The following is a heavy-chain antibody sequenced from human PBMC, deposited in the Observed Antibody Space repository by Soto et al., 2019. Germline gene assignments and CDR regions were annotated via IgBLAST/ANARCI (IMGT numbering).Heavy chain of an antibody. V-gene: IGHV3-33*01. CDR2: IWYDGSEK. CDR1: GFSFSGYG. Sequence: QVQLVESGGGVVQPGSSLSLSCAASGFSFSGYGMYWVRPAPVKGLEFVANIWYDGSEKYEVDSLKGRFTTSRANSKNTLFLQTNSLSAEDTAIYYCARVSSGTQAYHHYMDVWGEVTTVTVSS. CDR3: ARVSSGTQAYHHYMDV. J-gene: IGHJ6*03. D-gene: IGHD1-1*01.